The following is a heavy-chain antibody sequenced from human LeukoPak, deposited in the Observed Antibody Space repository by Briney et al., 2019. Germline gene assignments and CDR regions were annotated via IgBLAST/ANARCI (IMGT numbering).Heavy chain of an antibody. CDR3: AVLWFGELYKPVFDY. V-gene: IGHV3-30*04. CDR2: ISYDGSNK. J-gene: IGHJ4*02. CDR1: GFTFSSYA. D-gene: IGHD3-10*01. Sequence: GGALRLSCAASGFTFSSYAMHWVRQAPGKGLEWVAVISYDGSNKYYADSVKGRFTISRDNSKNTLYLQMNSLRAEDTAVYYCAVLWFGELYKPVFDYWGQGTLVTVSS.